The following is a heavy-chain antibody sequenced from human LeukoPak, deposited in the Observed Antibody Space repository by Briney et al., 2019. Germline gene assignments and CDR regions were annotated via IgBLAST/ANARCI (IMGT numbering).Heavy chain of an antibody. CDR2: ITYDGSNK. J-gene: IGHJ6*03. V-gene: IGHV3-30*04. CDR1: GFTLSNYA. Sequence: GGSLRLSCAASGFTLSNYAMHWVRQAPGKGLEWVAIITYDGSNKDYADVVKGRFTISRDNAKNSLYLQMNSLRAEDTAVYYCARVNYMDVWGKGTTVTVSS. D-gene: IGHD3-22*01. CDR3: ARVNYMDV.